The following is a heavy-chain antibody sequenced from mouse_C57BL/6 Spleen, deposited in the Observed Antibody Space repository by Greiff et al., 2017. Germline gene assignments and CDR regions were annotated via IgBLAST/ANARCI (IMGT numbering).Heavy chain of an antibody. V-gene: IGHV1-53*01. J-gene: IGHJ4*01. CDR1: GYTFTSYW. CDR3: ARERVYGNLYWAMDY. D-gene: IGHD2-1*01. CDR2: INPSNGGT. Sequence: QVQLQQPGTELVKPGASVKLSCKASGYTFTSYWMHWVKQRPGQGLEWIGNINPSNGGTNYNEKFKSKATLTVDKSSSTAYMQLSSLTSEDSAVYYWARERVYGNLYWAMDYWGQGTSVTVSS.